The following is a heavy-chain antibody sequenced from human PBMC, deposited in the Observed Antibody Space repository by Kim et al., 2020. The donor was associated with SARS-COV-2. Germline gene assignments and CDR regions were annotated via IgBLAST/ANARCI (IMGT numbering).Heavy chain of an antibody. CDR1: GGSISSSSYY. D-gene: IGHD3-10*01. V-gene: IGHV4-39*01. J-gene: IGHJ5*02. CDR3: ARLGLSWFGEFRWFDP. Sequence: SETLSLTCTVSGGSISSSSYYWGWIRQPPGKGLEWIGSIYYSGSTYYNPSLKSRVTISVDTSKNQFSLKLSSVTAADTAVYYCARLGLSWFGEFRWFDPWGQGTLVTVSS. CDR2: IYYSGST.